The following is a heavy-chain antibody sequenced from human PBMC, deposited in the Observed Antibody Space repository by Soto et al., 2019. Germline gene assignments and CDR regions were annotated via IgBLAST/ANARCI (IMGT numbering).Heavy chain of an antibody. CDR1: GGTFSSYA. V-gene: IGHV1-69*13. CDR3: AREGEWEVDSSGIYWYFDL. Sequence: ASVKVSCKASGGTFSSYAISWVRQAPGQGLEWMGGIIPIFGTANYAQKFQGRVTITADESTSTAYMELSSLRSEDTAVYYCAREGEWEVDSSGIYWYFDLWGRGTLVTVSS. J-gene: IGHJ2*01. D-gene: IGHD3-22*01. CDR2: IIPIFGTA.